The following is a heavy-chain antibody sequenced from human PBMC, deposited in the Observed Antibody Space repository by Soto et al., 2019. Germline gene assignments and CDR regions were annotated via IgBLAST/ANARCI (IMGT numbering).Heavy chain of an antibody. D-gene: IGHD3-22*01. Sequence: ASVKVSCKASGGTFSSYAISWVRQAPGQGLEWMGGIIPIFGTANYAQKLQGRVTITADKSTSTAYMELSSLRSEDTAEYYCVKGFSSPRGYYDSSGFSYDYYGMDVGGQGPRVTVSS. CDR3: VKGFSSPRGYYDSSGFSYDYYGMDV. J-gene: IGHJ6*02. CDR2: IIPIFGTA. CDR1: GGTFSSYA. V-gene: IGHV1-69*06.